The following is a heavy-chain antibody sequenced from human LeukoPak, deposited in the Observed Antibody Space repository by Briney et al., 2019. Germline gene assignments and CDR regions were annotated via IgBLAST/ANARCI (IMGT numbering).Heavy chain of an antibody. CDR3: ASDQRYAFDY. D-gene: IGHD3-9*01. J-gene: IGHJ4*02. CDR1: GFTFSNTW. CDR2: IRTSAEGANYA. V-gene: IGHV3-48*02. Sequence: PGGSLRLSCAASGFTFSNTWMNWVRQAPGKGLEWVSNIRTSAEGANYASYADSVRGRVTISRDDAKNTLFLHMNSLRDDDTAVYYCASDQRYAFDYWGQGILVTVSS.